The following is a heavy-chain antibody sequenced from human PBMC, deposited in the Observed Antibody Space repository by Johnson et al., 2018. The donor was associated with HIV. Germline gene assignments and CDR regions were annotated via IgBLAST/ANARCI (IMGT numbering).Heavy chain of an antibody. CDR1: GFTFSTNW. V-gene: IGHV3-74*03. J-gene: IGHJ3*02. Sequence: VQLVESGGDLVQPGGSLRLSCVGSGFTFSTNWMHWVRQAPGKGLVWVSRINSDGSSTSYADSVKGRFTISRDNAKNTLYLQMNSLRAEDTAVYYCAQEGPLTVTTVMDAFDIWGQGTMVTVSS. CDR3: AQEGPLTVTTVMDAFDI. CDR2: INSDGSST. D-gene: IGHD4-17*01.